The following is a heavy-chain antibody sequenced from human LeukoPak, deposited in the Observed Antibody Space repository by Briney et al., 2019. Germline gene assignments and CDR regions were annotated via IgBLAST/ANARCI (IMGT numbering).Heavy chain of an antibody. Sequence: GGSLRLSCAASGFTFDDYAMHWVRQAPGKGLEWVSGISWNSGSVGYADSVKGRFTISRDNAKNSLYLQMNSLRAEDTALYYCAKDEYAFGLGGFDYWGQGTLVTVSS. V-gene: IGHV3-9*01. CDR3: AKDEYAFGLGGFDY. J-gene: IGHJ4*02. D-gene: IGHD2-8*01. CDR1: GFTFDDYA. CDR2: ISWNSGSV.